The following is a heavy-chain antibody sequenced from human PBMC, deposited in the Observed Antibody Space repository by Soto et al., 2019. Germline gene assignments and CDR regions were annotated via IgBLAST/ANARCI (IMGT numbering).Heavy chain of an antibody. CDR2: IYRGGIT. Sequence: SEILSLTCGVSGYSISSGYYWGWVRQPPGKGLEWIGHIYRGGITYYNPSLKSRATISADTSKNQFSLKLSSVTAADTAVYYCARDLGLAVIENVIKYNGMDVWGQGTTVTVSS. D-gene: IGHD3-10*01. CDR3: ARDLGLAVIENVIKYNGMDV. CDR1: GYSISSGYY. J-gene: IGHJ6*02. V-gene: IGHV4-38-2*02.